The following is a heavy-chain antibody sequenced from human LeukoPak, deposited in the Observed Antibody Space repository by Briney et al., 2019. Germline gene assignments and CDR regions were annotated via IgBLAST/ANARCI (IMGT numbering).Heavy chain of an antibody. CDR2: IYYSGST. D-gene: IGHD6-13*01. Sequence: SETLSLTCTVSGGSISSSNYYWGWIRQPPGKGLGWIGTIYYSGSTHYNPSLNSRVTMSVDTSKNQFSLKLSSVTAPDTAVYYCARLGSSWFDPWGQGTLVTVSS. V-gene: IGHV4-39*01. CDR3: ARLGSSWFDP. CDR1: GGSISSSNYY. J-gene: IGHJ5*02.